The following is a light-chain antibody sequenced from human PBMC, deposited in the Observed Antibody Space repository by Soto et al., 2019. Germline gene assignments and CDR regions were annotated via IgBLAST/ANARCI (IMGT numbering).Light chain of an antibody. CDR1: QTISSW. V-gene: IGKV1-5*03. Sequence: DIQMTQSPFTLSASVGDRVTISCRAGQTISSWLAWYQHKPGKAPKLLTYKASTLQTGVPSRFSGSGSGTEFTLTISSLQPDDFATYFCQQYSRYPWTFGQGTKVEIK. CDR2: KAS. J-gene: IGKJ1*01. CDR3: QQYSRYPWT.